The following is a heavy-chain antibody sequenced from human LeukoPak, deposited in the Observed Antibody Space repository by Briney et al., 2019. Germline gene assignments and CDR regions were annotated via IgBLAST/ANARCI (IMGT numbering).Heavy chain of an antibody. CDR2: MSYSGST. Sequence: PSETLSLTCTVSGDSITSYYWSWIRQPPGKGLEWIGSMSYSGSTNYNPSLKSRVTISVDTSKNQFSLKLSSVTAADTAVYYCASETKTYYFDSSAYYPYYFDSWGQGTLVTVSS. D-gene: IGHD3-22*01. V-gene: IGHV4-59*08. CDR1: GDSITSYY. J-gene: IGHJ4*02. CDR3: ASETKTYYFDSSAYYPYYFDS.